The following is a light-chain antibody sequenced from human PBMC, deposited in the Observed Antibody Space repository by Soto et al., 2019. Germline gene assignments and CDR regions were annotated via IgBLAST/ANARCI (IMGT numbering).Light chain of an antibody. CDR2: DAS. J-gene: IGKJ5*01. CDR3: QQRSNWPSIT. Sequence: EIVLTQSPDTLSLSPGERATLSCGASQSADSNYLAWYQQKPGQAPRVLIYDASIRATGIPDRFSGSGSGTDFTLTISRLEPEDFAVYYCQQRSNWPSITFGQGTRLEIK. V-gene: IGKV3D-20*02. CDR1: QSADSNY.